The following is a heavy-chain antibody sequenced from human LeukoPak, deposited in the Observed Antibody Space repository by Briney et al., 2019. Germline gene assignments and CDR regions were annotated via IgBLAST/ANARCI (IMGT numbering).Heavy chain of an antibody. CDR1: GVSISSMSYY. CDR3: ASRYYSYYYMDV. J-gene: IGHJ6*03. CDR2: NYYSGST. V-gene: IGHV4-39*01. Sequence: SETLSLTCNVSGVSISSMSYYWGWIRQPPGKGLEWIGSNYYSGSTDYNPSLKSRVTISVDTSKNQFSLKLTSVTAADTAVYYCASRYYSYYYMDVWRKGTTVIVSS.